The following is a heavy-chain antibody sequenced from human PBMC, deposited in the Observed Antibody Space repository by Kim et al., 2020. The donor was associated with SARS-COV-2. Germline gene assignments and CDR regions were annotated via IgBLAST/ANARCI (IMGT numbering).Heavy chain of an antibody. CDR2: IYSGGST. Sequence: GGSLRLSCAASGFTVSSNYMSWVRQAPGKGLEWVSVIYSGGSTYYADSVKGRFTISRDNSKNTLYLQMNSLRAEDTAVYYCAREPHANGSESPQLGAFDIWGQGTMVTVSS. D-gene: IGHD1-26*01. J-gene: IGHJ3*02. V-gene: IGHV3-53*01. CDR1: GFTVSSNY. CDR3: AREPHANGSESPQLGAFDI.